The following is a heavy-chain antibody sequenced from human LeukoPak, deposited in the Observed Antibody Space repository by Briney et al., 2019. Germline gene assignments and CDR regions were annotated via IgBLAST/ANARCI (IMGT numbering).Heavy chain of an antibody. CDR3: ARDQGWHYFDY. J-gene: IGHJ4*02. Sequence: ASVKVSCKASGGTFSSYAISWVRQAPGQGLEWMGGIIPIFGTANYAQKFQGRVTITADKSTSTAYMELSSLRSEDTAVYYCARDQGWHYFDYWGQGTLVTVSS. V-gene: IGHV1-69*06. CDR1: GGTFSSYA. D-gene: IGHD5-24*01. CDR2: IIPIFGTA.